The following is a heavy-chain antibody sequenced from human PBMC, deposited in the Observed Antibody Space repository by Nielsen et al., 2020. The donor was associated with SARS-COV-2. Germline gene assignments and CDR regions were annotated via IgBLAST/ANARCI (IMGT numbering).Heavy chain of an antibody. CDR1: GFKFTSYT. D-gene: IGHD6-25*01. CDR3: ARDQDGGAATSNWYFDL. V-gene: IGHV3-21*01. J-gene: IGHJ2*01. Sequence: GESLKISCAASGFKFTSYTMNWVRQAPGKGLEWVASITMSGAYMYYGDSMRGRFTVSRDNAENSLYLQMNSLRDEDTAVYYCARDQDGGAATSNWYFDLWGRGTLVIVSS. CDR2: ITMSGAYM.